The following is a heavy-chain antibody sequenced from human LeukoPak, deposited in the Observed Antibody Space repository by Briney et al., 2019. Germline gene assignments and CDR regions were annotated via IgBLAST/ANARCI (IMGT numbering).Heavy chain of an antibody. D-gene: IGHD3-22*01. CDR2: ISAYNGNT. V-gene: IGHV1-18*01. Sequence: ASVKVSCQASGYTFTNYGFNWVRQAPGQGLEWMGWISAYNGNTDYTQKLQGRITMTTDTSTSTAYMELRSLRSDDTAVYYCGRDLNRSGYTREGRFDPWGQGTLVTVSS. CDR1: GYTFTNYG. CDR3: GRDLNRSGYTREGRFDP. J-gene: IGHJ5*02.